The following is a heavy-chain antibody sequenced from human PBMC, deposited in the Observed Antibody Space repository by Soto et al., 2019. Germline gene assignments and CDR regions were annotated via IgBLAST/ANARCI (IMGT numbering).Heavy chain of an antibody. CDR1: GYTFTSYG. CDR3: VRFYGSDFPNCGARRSWFDY. D-gene: IGHD3-10*01. J-gene: IGHJ5*01. V-gene: IGHV1-18*01. Sequence: ASVKVSCKASGYTFTSYGISWVRQAPGQGLEWMGWISAYNGNTNYAQKLQGRVTMTTDTSTSTANMELRSLRTDDTAVYSCVRFYGSDFPNCGARRSWFDYWGQGTLVTVSS. CDR2: ISAYNGNT.